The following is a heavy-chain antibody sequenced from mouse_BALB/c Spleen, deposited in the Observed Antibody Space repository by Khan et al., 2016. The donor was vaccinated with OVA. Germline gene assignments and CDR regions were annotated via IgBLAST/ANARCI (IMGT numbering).Heavy chain of an antibody. V-gene: IGHV1-4*01. CDR1: GYTFTTYT. J-gene: IGHJ4*01. CDR2: INPSSGYS. Sequence: QVRLQQSGAELARPGASVTMSCKASGYTFTTYTMHWVKQRPGQGLEWIGYINPSSGYSNYNQKFKDKATLTADRSSSTAYMQLTSLTSEDSAVYYCTRKYGNYAAMDYWGQGTSVTVSS. CDR3: TRKYGNYAAMDY. D-gene: IGHD2-10*02.